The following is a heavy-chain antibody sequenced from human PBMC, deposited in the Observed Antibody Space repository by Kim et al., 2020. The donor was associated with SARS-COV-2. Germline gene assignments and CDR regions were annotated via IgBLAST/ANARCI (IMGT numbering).Heavy chain of an antibody. CDR3: ARGLDYYYYGMDV. J-gene: IGHJ6*02. CDR1: GGSISSYY. Sequence: SETLSLTCTVSGGSISSYYWSWIRQPPGKGLEWIGYIYYSGSTNYNPSLKSRVTISVDTSKNQFSLKLSSVTAADTAVYYCARGLDYYYYGMDVWGQGTTVTVSS. V-gene: IGHV4-59*01. CDR2: IYYSGST.